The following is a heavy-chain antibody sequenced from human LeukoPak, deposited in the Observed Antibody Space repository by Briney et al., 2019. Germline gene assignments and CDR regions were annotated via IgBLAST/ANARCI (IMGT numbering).Heavy chain of an antibody. CDR2: IYYTGST. Sequence: SETLSLTCTVSGGSMSNSSYYWGWIRQPPGKGLEWIGSIYYTGSTYYNPSLKSRVTISVDTSKNQFSLKLSSVTAADTALYYCASGNQLVAFNIWGQGTMVTLSS. CDR1: GGSMSNSSYY. CDR3: ASGNQLVAFNI. V-gene: IGHV4-39*07. J-gene: IGHJ3*02. D-gene: IGHD1-1*01.